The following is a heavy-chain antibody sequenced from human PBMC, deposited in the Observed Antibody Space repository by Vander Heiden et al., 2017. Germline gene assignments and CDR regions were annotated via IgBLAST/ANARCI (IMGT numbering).Heavy chain of an antibody. Sequence: EVQLVESGGGLVKPGGSLRPACAASGFTFSSYSMNWVRQAPGKGREWVSSISSSSSYIYYADSVKGRFTISRDNAKNSLYLQMNSLRAEDTAVYYCARNLKNYYGSGSYYYYFDYWGQGTLVTVSS. V-gene: IGHV3-21*01. CDR2: ISSSSSYI. CDR3: ARNLKNYYGSGSYYYYFDY. D-gene: IGHD3-10*01. CDR1: GFTFSSYS. J-gene: IGHJ4*02.